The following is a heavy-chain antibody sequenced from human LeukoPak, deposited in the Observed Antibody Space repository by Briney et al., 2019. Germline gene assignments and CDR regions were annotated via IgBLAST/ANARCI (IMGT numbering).Heavy chain of an antibody. CDR2: IWYDGSNK. CDR1: GFTFSSYG. J-gene: IGHJ3*02. D-gene: IGHD6-19*01. Sequence: PGRSLRLSCAASGFTFSSYGMHWVRQAPGKGLEWVAVIWYDGSNKYYADSVKGRFTISRDNSKNTLYLQMNSLRAQDTAVYYCARAGFDAFDIWGQGTMVTVSS. CDR3: ARAGFDAFDI. V-gene: IGHV3-33*01.